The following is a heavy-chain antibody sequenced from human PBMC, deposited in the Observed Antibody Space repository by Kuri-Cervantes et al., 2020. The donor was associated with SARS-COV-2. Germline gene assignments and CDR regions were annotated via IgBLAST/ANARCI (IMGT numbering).Heavy chain of an antibody. V-gene: IGHV1-18*01. CDR2: ISAYNGNT. CDR3: ARWHQLPQGPADY. CDR1: GYTFTGYG. Sequence: ASVKVSCKASGYTFTGYGMSWVRQAPGQGLEWMGWISAYNGNTSYAQKLQGRITMTIDTSTSTAYMELRSLRSDDTAVYYCARWHQLPQGPADYWGQGTLVTVSS. D-gene: IGHD2-2*01. J-gene: IGHJ4*02.